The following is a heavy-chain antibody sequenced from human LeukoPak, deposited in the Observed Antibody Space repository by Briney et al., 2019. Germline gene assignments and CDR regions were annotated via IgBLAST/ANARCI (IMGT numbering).Heavy chain of an antibody. Sequence: SGPTLVKPTQTLTLTCTFSGFSLSTSGVGVGWIRQPPGKALEWLALIYWNDDKRYSPSLKSRLTITKDTSKNQEVLTMTNMDPVDTATYYCAQSVTIFGVGFFDYWGQGTLVTVSS. CDR3: AQSVTIFGVGFFDY. CDR1: GFSLSTSGVG. J-gene: IGHJ4*02. V-gene: IGHV2-5*01. D-gene: IGHD3-3*01. CDR2: IYWNDDK.